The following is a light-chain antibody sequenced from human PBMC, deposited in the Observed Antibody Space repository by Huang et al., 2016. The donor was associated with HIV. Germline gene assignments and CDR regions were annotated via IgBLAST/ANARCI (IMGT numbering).Light chain of an antibody. J-gene: IGKJ4*01. CDR2: AAS. Sequence: IQMTQSPSSLSASVGDRVTITCRASQAISNSLVWYQQKPGKAPKLLRFAASRVDSGGPSRFRGSGSGTDYTLTISSLQPDDFATYYCQQYFTTPLAFGGGTKVEIK. CDR1: QAISNS. V-gene: IGKV1-NL1*01. CDR3: QQYFTTPLA.